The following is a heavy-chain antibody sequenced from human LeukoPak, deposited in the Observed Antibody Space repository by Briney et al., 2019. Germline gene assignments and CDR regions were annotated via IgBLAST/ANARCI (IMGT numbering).Heavy chain of an antibody. CDR3: ARDIAELLWFGEFPHYYYYMDV. V-gene: IGHV3-7*01. CDR2: IKQDGSEK. J-gene: IGHJ6*03. Sequence: GGSLRLSCAASGFTFSSYGMHWVRQAPGKGLEWVANIKQDGSEKYYVDSVKGRFTISRDNAKNSLYLQMNSLRAEDTAVYYCARDIAELLWFGEFPHYYYYMDVWGKGTTVTISS. CDR1: GFTFSSYG. D-gene: IGHD3-10*01.